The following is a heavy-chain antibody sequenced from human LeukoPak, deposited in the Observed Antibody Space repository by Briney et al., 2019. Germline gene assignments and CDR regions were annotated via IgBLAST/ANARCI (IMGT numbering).Heavy chain of an antibody. CDR2: ISSSGNTT. Sequence: PGGSLRLSCEASGFTFSTYWMSWVRQAPGKGLEWVSYISSSGNTTYNADSVEGRFSITRDNAKNSLYLQMNSLRAEDTAVYYCARDGGSAWFLDYWGQGTLVTVSS. D-gene: IGHD6-19*01. V-gene: IGHV3-48*04. J-gene: IGHJ4*02. CDR3: ARDGGSAWFLDY. CDR1: GFTFSTYW.